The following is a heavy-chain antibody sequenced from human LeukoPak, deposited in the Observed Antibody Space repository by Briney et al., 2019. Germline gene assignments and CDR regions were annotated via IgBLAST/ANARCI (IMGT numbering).Heavy chain of an antibody. Sequence: GGSLRLSCAASGFAFSSYWMSWVCQAPGKGPEWVANIKQDGSESYYVDSVKGRFTISRDNAKNSLYLQMNSLRAEDTAVYYCARTHDYYYYMDVWGKGTTVTVSS. CDR1: GFAFSSYW. CDR3: ARTHDYYYYMDV. D-gene: IGHD3-3*01. CDR2: IKQDGSES. J-gene: IGHJ6*03. V-gene: IGHV3-7*01.